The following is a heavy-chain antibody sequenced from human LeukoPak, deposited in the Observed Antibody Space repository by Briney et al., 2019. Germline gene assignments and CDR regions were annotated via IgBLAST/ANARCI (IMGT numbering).Heavy chain of an antibody. J-gene: IGHJ5*02. D-gene: IGHD3-10*01. CDR3: ARGPIWYGVWFDP. CDR2: ISHSGST. V-gene: IGHV4-34*01. CDR1: GGSFSGYY. Sequence: SETLSLTCAVYGGSFSGYYWSWIRQPPGKGLEWIGEISHSGSTNYNPSLKSRVTISVDTSKNQFSLKLSSVTAADTAVYYCARGPIWYGVWFDPWGQGTLVTVSS.